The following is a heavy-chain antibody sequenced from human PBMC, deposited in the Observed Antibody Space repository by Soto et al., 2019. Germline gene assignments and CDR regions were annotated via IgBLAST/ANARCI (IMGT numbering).Heavy chain of an antibody. CDR1: GFTFSSYG. V-gene: IGHV3-30*18. Sequence: GGSLRLSCAASGFTFSSYGMHWVRQAPGKGLEWVAVISYDGSNKYYADSVKGRFTISRDNSKNTLYLQMNSLRAEDTAVYYCAKYLIGNTAMVKFGVSFDYWGQGTLVTVSS. CDR2: ISYDGSNK. D-gene: IGHD5-18*01. J-gene: IGHJ4*02. CDR3: AKYLIGNTAMVKFGVSFDY.